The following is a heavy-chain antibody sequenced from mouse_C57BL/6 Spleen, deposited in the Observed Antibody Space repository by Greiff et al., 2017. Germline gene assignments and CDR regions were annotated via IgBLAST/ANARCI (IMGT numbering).Heavy chain of an antibody. CDR2: ISDGGSYT. Sequence: EVKLMESGGGLVKPGGSLKLSCAASGFTFSSYAMSWVRQTPEKRLEWVATISDGGSYTYYPDNVKGRFTISRDNAKNNLYLQMSQLKAEDTAMYYCARDLTGYYFDYWGQGTTLTVSS. CDR3: ARDLTGYYFDY. CDR1: GFTFSSYA. V-gene: IGHV5-4*01. D-gene: IGHD4-1*01. J-gene: IGHJ2*01.